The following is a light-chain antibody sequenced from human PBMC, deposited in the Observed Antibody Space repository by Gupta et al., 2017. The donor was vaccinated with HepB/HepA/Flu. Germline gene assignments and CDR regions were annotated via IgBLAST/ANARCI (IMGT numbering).Light chain of an antibody. CDR2: GAS. J-gene: IGKJ2*01. V-gene: IGKV3-20*01. Sequence: EIVLTQSPGTLSLSPGERATLSCRASQNVKSNYLSWYQQKLGQAPRLLIYGASTRATGVPDRFSGSGSGTDFSLTISRLEPEDVAVYFCQQYDMSPTFGQGTKLVIK. CDR3: QQYDMSPT. CDR1: QNVKSNY.